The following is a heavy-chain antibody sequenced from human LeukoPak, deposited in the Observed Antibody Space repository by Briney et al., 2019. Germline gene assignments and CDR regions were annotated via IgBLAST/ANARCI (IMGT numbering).Heavy chain of an antibody. D-gene: IGHD5-24*01. CDR2: INSDGSNT. CDR3: VRDRGDGYAFDI. J-gene: IGHJ3*02. CDR1: GFTFNIYG. V-gene: IGHV3-74*01. Sequence: GGSLRLSCAASGFTFNIYGIHWVRQAPGKGLVWVSRINSDGSNTRYADSVKGRFNISRDNAKNTLYLQMNSLRAEDTALYYCVRDRGDGYAFDIWGQGAMVTVSS.